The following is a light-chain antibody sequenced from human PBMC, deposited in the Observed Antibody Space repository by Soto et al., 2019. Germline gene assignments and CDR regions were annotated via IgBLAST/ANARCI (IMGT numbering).Light chain of an antibody. J-gene: IGKJ5*01. CDR3: QQYGSSPPIT. Sequence: EVVLTQSPGTLSLSPGERATLSCRASQSVSSSFLAWYQQKPGQAPRLLIYGASSRATGIPDRFSGSGSGTDFTLTISRLEPEDFAVYYCQQYGSSPPITSGQGTRPEIK. CDR1: QSVSSSF. CDR2: GAS. V-gene: IGKV3-20*01.